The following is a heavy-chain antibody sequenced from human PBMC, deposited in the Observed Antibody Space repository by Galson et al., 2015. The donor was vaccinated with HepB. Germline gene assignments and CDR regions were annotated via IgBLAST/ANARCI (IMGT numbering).Heavy chain of an antibody. CDR1: GYSFTSYW. CDR3: ARGYSGYEPYGEHGQFDY. V-gene: IGHV5-10-1*01. J-gene: IGHJ4*02. Sequence: QSGAEVKKPGESLRISCKGSGYSFTSYWISWVRQMPGKGLEWMGRIDPSDSYTNYSPSFQGHVTISADKSISTAYLQWSSLKASDTAMYYCARGYSGYEPYGEHGQFDYWGQGTLVTVSS. CDR2: IDPSDSYT. D-gene: IGHD5-12*01.